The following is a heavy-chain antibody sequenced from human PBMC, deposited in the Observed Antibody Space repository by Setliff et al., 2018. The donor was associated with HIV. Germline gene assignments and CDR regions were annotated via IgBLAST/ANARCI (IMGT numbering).Heavy chain of an antibody. D-gene: IGHD6-13*01. J-gene: IGHJ4*02. V-gene: IGHV3-15*01. CDR1: GFTFSNAW. CDR3: AHLSWKNDY. CDR2: IKSKSDGGTT. Sequence: GGSLRLSCAASGFTFSNAWMSWVRQAPGKGLEWVGRIKSKSDGGTTDYAAPVKAKFTISRDDSKNTLYLQMNSLKTDDTATYYCAHLSWKNDYWGQGTLVTVSS.